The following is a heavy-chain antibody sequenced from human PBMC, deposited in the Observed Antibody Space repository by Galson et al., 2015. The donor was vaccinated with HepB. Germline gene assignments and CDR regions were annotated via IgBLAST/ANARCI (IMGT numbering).Heavy chain of an antibody. J-gene: IGHJ4*02. CDR3: AREAAVAGQGFDY. CDR2: IIPILGIA. D-gene: IGHD6-19*01. CDR1: GGTFSSYA. V-gene: IGHV1-69*04. Sequence: SVKVSCKASGGTFSSYAISWVRQAPGQGLEWMGRIIPILGIANYAQKFQGRVTITADKSTSTAYMEQSSLRSEDTAVYYCAREAAVAGQGFDYWGQGTLVTVSS.